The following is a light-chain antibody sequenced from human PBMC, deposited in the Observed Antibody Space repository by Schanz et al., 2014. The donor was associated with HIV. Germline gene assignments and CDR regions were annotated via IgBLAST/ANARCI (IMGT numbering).Light chain of an antibody. Sequence: QSVLTQPASVSGSPGQSITISCTGTSSDVGADNSVSWYQQHPGRAPRLLVYDVTYRPSGVSNRFSGSKSGNTASLTISGLQPEDEADYYCSSLTTSSAPVFGTGTKLTVL. V-gene: IGLV2-14*03. CDR2: DVT. CDR3: SSLTTSSAPV. J-gene: IGLJ1*01. CDR1: SSDVGADNS.